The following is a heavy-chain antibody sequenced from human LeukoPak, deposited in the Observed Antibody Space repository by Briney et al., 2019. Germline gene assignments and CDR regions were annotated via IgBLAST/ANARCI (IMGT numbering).Heavy chain of an antibody. Sequence: GGSVKVSCKASGYSFTSYLISWVRPVPGQGLEWMGWISGHNGNTDYAQRFKDRVTLTTDTSSSTAYMELRSLTSDDTAVYFCARIWAESQLVCDFWGQGTLVTVSP. CDR1: GYSFTSYL. V-gene: IGHV1-18*01. CDR3: ARIWAESQLVCDF. D-gene: IGHD6-13*01. J-gene: IGHJ4*02. CDR2: ISGHNGNT.